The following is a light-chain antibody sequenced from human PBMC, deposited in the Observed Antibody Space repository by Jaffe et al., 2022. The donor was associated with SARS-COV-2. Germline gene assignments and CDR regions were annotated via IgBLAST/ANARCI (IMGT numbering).Light chain of an antibody. CDR2: DAS. Sequence: EIVLTQSPGTLSLSPGERATLSCRASQSVSGSNLAWYQQKPGQAPRLLIYDASSRATGIPDRFSGSGSGTDFTLTISRLEPEDFAVYYCQQYGSPGTFGQGTKVEIK. J-gene: IGKJ1*01. V-gene: IGKV3-20*01. CDR3: QQYGSPGT. CDR1: QSVSGSN.